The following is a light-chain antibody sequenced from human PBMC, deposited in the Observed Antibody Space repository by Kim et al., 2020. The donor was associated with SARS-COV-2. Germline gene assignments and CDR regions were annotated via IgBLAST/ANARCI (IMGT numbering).Light chain of an antibody. J-gene: IGKJ2*01. CDR1: QDISSN. CDR3: QQTNNFPYT. Sequence: SASVGDRVTITCRASQDISSNLAWYQQKPGKAPKLLIYATSTLQTGVPARFSDSGSGTDFTLTISSLQPEDFATYSCQQTNNFPYTFGQGTKLEI. CDR2: ATS. V-gene: IGKV1-9*01.